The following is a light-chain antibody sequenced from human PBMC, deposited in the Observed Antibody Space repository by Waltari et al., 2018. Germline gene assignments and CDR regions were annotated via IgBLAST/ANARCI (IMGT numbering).Light chain of an antibody. CDR1: QRQTKRY. Sequence: EVVLIQSPDTLSLSPGERATLSCRASQRQTKRYIAWYQQKPGQAPRLLIYGASSRAAGIPSRFSGSGSGTDFTLTISRLEPEDFAVYYCQQYGSSILYTFGQGTKLEIK. V-gene: IGKV3-20*01. J-gene: IGKJ2*01. CDR2: GAS. CDR3: QQYGSSILYT.